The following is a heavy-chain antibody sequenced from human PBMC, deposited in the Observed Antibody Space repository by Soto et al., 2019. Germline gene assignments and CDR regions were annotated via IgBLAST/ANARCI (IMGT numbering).Heavy chain of an antibody. Sequence: SETLSLTCAVYGGSFSGYYCGWIRQPPGKGLEWIGEINHSGSTNYNPSLKNRVTISVDTSKNQFSLKLRSVTAADTSVYYGASLGQKSGSFPRYYFYYWGQGTLVTVSS. CDR3: ASLGQKSGSFPRYYFYY. J-gene: IGHJ4*02. CDR1: GGSFSGYY. D-gene: IGHD5-12*01. CDR2: INHSGST. V-gene: IGHV4-34*01.